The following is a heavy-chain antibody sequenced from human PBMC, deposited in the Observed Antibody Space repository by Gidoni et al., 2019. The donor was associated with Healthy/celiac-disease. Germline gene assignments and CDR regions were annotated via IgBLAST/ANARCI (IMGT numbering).Heavy chain of an antibody. CDR2: MSSSSSYI. D-gene: IGHD3-10*01. CDR1: GFTFSSYG. CDR3: ARGNYGLDI. Sequence: EVQLVESGGGLVKPGGSLRLSCAASGFTFSSYGMNWVRQAPGKGLEWFSSMSSSSSYIYYADSVKGRFTISRDNAKNSLYLQMNSLRAEDTAVYYCARGNYGLDIWGQGTMVTVSS. V-gene: IGHV3-21*01. J-gene: IGHJ3*02.